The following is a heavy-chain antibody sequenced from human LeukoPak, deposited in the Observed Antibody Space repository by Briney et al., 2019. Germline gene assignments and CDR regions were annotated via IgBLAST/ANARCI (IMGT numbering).Heavy chain of an antibody. Sequence: PSETLSLTCAVYGGSFSGYYWSWIRQPPGKGLEWIGEINHSGSTNYNPSLKSRVTISVDTPKNQFSLKLSSVTAADTAVYYCARDVRYSSGWFFDYWGQGTLVTVSS. CDR2: INHSGST. CDR3: ARDVRYSSGWFFDY. V-gene: IGHV4-34*01. CDR1: GGSFSGYY. D-gene: IGHD6-19*01. J-gene: IGHJ4*02.